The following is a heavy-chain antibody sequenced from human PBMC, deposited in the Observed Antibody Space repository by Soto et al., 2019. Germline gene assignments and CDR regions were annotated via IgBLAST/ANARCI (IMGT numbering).Heavy chain of an antibody. Sequence: QAQLVESGGGVVQPGRSLRLSCAASGFTFSSYGMHWVRQAPGKGLEWVAVIWYDGSNKYYADSVKGRFTISRDNSKNTLYLQMNSLRAEDTAVYYCARDAGYGDYRRPPYYYYGMDVWGQGTTVTVSS. CDR2: IWYDGSNK. J-gene: IGHJ6*02. CDR1: GFTFSSYG. D-gene: IGHD4-17*01. CDR3: ARDAGYGDYRRPPYYYYGMDV. V-gene: IGHV3-33*01.